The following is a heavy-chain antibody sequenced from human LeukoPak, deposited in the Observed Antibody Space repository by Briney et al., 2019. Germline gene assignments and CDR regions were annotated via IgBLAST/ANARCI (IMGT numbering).Heavy chain of an antibody. CDR1: GFTFSSYS. V-gene: IGHV3-48*01. CDR3: AKVEQNSSYYTGGSFDF. J-gene: IGHJ3*01. Sequence: GGSLRLSCAASGFTFSSYSMNWVRQAPGKGLEWVSYISTSSSTIYYADSVKGRFTISRDNAKNTLYLQMNSLRAEDTAVHFCAKVEQNSSYYTGGSFDFWGQGQWSPSLQ. CDR2: ISTSSSTI. D-gene: IGHD1-26*01.